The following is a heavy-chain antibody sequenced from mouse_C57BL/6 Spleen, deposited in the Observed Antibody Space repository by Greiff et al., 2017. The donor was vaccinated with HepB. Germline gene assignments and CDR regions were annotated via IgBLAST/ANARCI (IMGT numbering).Heavy chain of an antibody. D-gene: IGHD2-4*01. J-gene: IGHJ2*01. CDR2: IYPGDGDT. Sequence: QVQLQQSGAELVKPGASVKISCKASGYAFSSYWMNWVKQRPGKGLEWIGQIYPGDGDTNYNGKFKGKATLTADKSSSTAYMQLSSLTSEDSAVYFCARSPSYYDYDEGHFDYWGQGTTLTVSS. CDR3: ARSPSYYDYDEGHFDY. V-gene: IGHV1-80*01. CDR1: GYAFSSYW.